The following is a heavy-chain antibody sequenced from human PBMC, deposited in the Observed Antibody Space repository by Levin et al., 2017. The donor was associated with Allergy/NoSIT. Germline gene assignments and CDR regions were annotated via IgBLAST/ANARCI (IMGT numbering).Heavy chain of an antibody. CDR2: IYYSGST. Sequence: KPSETLSLTCTVSGGSISSSSYYWGWIRQPPGKGLEWIGSIYYSGSTYYNPSLKSRVTISVDTSKNQFSLKLSSVTAADTAVYYCARRTMVQGGAFDIWGQGTMVTVSS. D-gene: IGHD3-10*01. V-gene: IGHV4-39*01. CDR1: GGSISSSSYY. J-gene: IGHJ3*02. CDR3: ARRTMVQGGAFDI.